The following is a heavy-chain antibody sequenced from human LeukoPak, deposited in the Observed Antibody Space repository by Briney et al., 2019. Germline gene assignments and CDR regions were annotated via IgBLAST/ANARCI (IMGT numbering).Heavy chain of an antibody. CDR1: GGSISSGGYY. CDR3: ARGYSYGGPFDY. D-gene: IGHD5-18*01. V-gene: IGHV4-31*03. CDR2: IYYSGST. Sequence: PSQTLSLTCTVSGGSISSGGYYWSWIRQHPRKGLEWIGYIYYSGSTYYNPSLKSRVTISVDTSKNQFSLKLSSVTAADTAVYYCARGYSYGGPFDYWGQGTLVTVSS. J-gene: IGHJ4*02.